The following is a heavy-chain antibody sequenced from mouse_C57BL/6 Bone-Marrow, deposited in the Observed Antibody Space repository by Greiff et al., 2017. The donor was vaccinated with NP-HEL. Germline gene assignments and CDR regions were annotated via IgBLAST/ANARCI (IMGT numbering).Heavy chain of an antibody. V-gene: IGHV1-81*01. CDR2: IYPRSGNT. Sequence: VQLQQSGAELARPGASVKLSCKASGYTFTSYGISWVKQRPGQGLEWIGEIYPRSGNTYYNEKFKGKATLTADKSSSTAYMELRSLTSEDSAVYFCARDRPYYGSSYRFDYWGQGTTLTVSS. CDR3: ARDRPYYGSSYRFDY. D-gene: IGHD1-1*01. CDR1: GYTFTSYG. J-gene: IGHJ2*01.